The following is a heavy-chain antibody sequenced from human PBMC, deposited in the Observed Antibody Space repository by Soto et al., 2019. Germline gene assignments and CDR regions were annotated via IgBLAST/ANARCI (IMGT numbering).Heavy chain of an antibody. V-gene: IGHV1-8*01. J-gene: IGHJ4*02. CDR3: ARFVRHQLPTIDY. Sequence: ASVKVSCKASGYTFTDYDINWVRQATGQGLEWMGWMNPSSGYTGYAQKFQGRVTMTWDTSISTAYMELSSLTSVDTAVYYCARFVRHQLPTIDYWGQGVLVTVSS. D-gene: IGHD1-26*01. CDR1: GYTFTDYD. CDR2: MNPSSGYT.